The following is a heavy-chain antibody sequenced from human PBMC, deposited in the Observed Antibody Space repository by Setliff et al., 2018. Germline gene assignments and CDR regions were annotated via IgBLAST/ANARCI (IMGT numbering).Heavy chain of an antibody. J-gene: IGHJ4*02. Sequence: PGGSLRLSCAASGFTFSDYDMHWVRQAPGKGLEWVAVIWYDGSNKYYADSVKGRFTISRDNSKNTLYLQMNSLRGEDTAVYYCAKDTGYYFDYWGQGTLVTVSS. CDR3: AKDTGYYFDY. CDR1: GFTFSDYD. V-gene: IGHV3-33*06. D-gene: IGHD4-4*01. CDR2: IWYDGSNK.